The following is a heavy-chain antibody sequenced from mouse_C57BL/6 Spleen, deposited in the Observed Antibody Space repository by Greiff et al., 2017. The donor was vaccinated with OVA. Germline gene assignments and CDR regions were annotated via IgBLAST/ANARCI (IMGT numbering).Heavy chain of an antibody. CDR3: ARPHSLRDWYFDV. V-gene: IGHV1-76*01. Sequence: QVHVKQSGAELVRPGASVKLSCKASGYTFTDYYINWVKQRPGQGLEWIARIYPGSGNTYYNEKFKGKATLTAEKSSSTAYMQLSSLTSEDSAVYFCARPHSLRDWYFDVWGTGTTVTVSS. CDR1: GYTFTDYY. CDR2: IYPGSGNT. J-gene: IGHJ1*03.